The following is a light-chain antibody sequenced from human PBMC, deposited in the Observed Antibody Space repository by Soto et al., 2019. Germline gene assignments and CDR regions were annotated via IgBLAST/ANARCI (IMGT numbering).Light chain of an antibody. V-gene: IGKV3-11*01. J-gene: IGKJ4*01. CDR2: YAS. CDR3: QQSSTWPLFT. CDR1: QTVSRY. Sequence: VLTQSPATLFLSPGERATLSCRASQTVSRYLAWYQQKPGQAPRLLIYYASNRATGIPARFSGSGSGTDYTLTISRLEPEDFAVYYCQQSSTWPLFTFGGGTKVEI.